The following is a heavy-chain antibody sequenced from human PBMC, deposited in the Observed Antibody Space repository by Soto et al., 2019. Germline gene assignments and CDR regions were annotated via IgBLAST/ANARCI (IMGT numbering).Heavy chain of an antibody. D-gene: IGHD6-13*01. J-gene: IGHJ3*02. CDR3: ARDNIAIAAAGTRAFDI. CDR2: IYYSGST. Sequence: QVQLQESGPGLVKPSETLSLTCTVSGGSISSYYWSWIRQPPGKGLEWIGYIYYSGSTNYNPSLKSRVTISGDTSKNQFSLKLSSVTAADTAVYYCARDNIAIAAAGTRAFDIWGQGTMVTVSS. CDR1: GGSISSYY. V-gene: IGHV4-59*01.